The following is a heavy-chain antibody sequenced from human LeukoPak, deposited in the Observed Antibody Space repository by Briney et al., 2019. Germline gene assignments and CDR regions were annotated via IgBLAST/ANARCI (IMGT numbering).Heavy chain of an antibody. V-gene: IGHV1-69*13. CDR3: ARAIVVVPAADSGGYNYYYYYGMDV. Sequence: GASVKVSCKASGGTFSSYAISWVRQAPGQGLEWMGGIIPIFGTASYAQKFQGRVTITADESTSTAYMELSSLRSEDTAVYYCARAIVVVPAADSGGYNYYYYYGMDVWGQGTTVTVSS. J-gene: IGHJ6*02. CDR1: GGTFSSYA. D-gene: IGHD2-2*01. CDR2: IIPIFGTA.